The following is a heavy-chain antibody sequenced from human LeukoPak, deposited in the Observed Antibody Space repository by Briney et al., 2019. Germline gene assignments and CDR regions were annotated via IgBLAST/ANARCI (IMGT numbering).Heavy chain of an antibody. Sequence: GRSLRLSCAASGFTFSSYGMHWVRQAPGKGVEWGAVIWYDGSNKYYADSVKGRFTISRDNSKNTLYLQMNSLRAEDTAVYYCARDADYYDSSGYSRWGQGTLVTVSS. J-gene: IGHJ4*02. D-gene: IGHD3-22*01. CDR3: ARDADYYDSSGYSR. CDR2: IWYDGSNK. CDR1: GFTFSSYG. V-gene: IGHV3-33*01.